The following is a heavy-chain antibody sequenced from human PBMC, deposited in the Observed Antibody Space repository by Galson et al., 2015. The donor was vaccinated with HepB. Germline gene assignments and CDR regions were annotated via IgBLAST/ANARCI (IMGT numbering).Heavy chain of an antibody. CDR2: ISSGGDGT. Sequence: SLRLSCAASGFTFSSYSMNWVRQAPGKGLEWVSSISSGGDGTYCADSVKGRFTISRDNSKSTLYLQMNNLRAEDTALYFCARFDCTGTICYSWGQGVLVTVSS. D-gene: IGHD2-21*02. V-gene: IGHV3-21*04. CDR1: GFTFSSYS. CDR3: ARFDCTGTICYS. J-gene: IGHJ4*02.